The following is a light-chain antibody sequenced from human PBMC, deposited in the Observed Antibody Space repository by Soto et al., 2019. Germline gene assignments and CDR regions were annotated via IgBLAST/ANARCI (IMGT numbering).Light chain of an antibody. CDR1: SSNIGSNT. J-gene: IGLJ1*01. CDR2: SSN. CDR3: AAWDDSLNGHYV. Sequence: QSVLTQPPSASGTPGQRVTISCSGSSSNIGSNTVNWYQQLPGTAPKLLIYSSNQRPSGVPDRFSGSKSGTSASLAISGLQSEDEADYYCAAWDDSLNGHYVFGTGTKLTVL. V-gene: IGLV1-44*01.